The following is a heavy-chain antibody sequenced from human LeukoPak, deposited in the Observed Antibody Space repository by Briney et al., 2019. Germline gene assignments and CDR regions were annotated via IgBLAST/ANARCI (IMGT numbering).Heavy chain of an antibody. CDR3: ARQDPIDYYYGMDV. V-gene: IGHV3-7*01. J-gene: IGHJ6*02. Sequence: GGSLTLSCAASGFTFSSYWMSWVRQPPGKGLEWVANINQDGSEKYYVDSVKGRFTISRDNAKNSLYLQMNSLRAEDTAVYYCARQDPIDYYYGMDVWVQGTTVTVSS. CDR2: INQDGSEK. CDR1: GFTFSSYW.